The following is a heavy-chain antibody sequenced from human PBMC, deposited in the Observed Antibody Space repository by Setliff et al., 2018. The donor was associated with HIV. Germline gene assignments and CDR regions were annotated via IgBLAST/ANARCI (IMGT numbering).Heavy chain of an antibody. D-gene: IGHD3-10*01. J-gene: IGHJ5*02. CDR3: TRDEFYYGSGNYYKADYFDP. CDR2: ISAYNGDT. Sequence: ASVKVSCKASGYTMSNYGISWVRQATGQGLEWMGWISAYNGDTNYAQKFQGRVSLTTDTSKNTAYMELRSLRSDDTAVYYCTRDEFYYGSGNYYKADYFDPWGQGTLVTVSS. CDR1: GYTMSNYG. V-gene: IGHV1-18*01.